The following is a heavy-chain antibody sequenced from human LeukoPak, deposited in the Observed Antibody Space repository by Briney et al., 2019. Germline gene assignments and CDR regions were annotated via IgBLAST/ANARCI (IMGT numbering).Heavy chain of an antibody. CDR3: VREGGGYCGGGSCFKFDP. J-gene: IGHJ5*02. D-gene: IGHD2-15*01. CDR1: GYTFTSYY. V-gene: IGHV1-46*01. Sequence: GASVKVSCKASGYTFTSYYMHWMRQAPGQGLEWIGAIHPSGGGTSYAPKFQGRVIMTRDTSTSTVYMELGSLRSEDTALYYCVREGGGYCGGGSCFKFDPWGQGTLVIVSS. CDR2: IHPSGGGT.